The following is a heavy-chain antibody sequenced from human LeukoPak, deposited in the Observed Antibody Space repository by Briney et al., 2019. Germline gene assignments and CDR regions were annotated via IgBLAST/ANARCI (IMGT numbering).Heavy chain of an antibody. CDR2: ISSSSSYI. V-gene: IGHV3-21*01. Sequence: GGSLRLSCAASGFTFSSYSMNWVRQAPGKGLEWVSSISSSSSYIYYADSVKGRFTISRDNAKDSLYLQMNSLRAEDMAVYYCARDSGYSGGGDWGQGTLVTVSS. CDR3: ARDSGYSGGGD. CDR1: GFTFSSYS. J-gene: IGHJ4*02. D-gene: IGHD2-15*01.